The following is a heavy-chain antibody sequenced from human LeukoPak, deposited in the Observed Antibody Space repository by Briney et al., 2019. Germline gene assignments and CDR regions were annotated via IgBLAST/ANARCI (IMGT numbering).Heavy chain of an antibody. CDR3: AKDSYYGSGSYLLYGMDV. Sequence: GGSLRLSCAASGFTFDDYAMHWVRQAPGKGPEWVSGISWNSDSIGYADSVKGRFTISRDNAKNSLYLQMNSLRAEDTALYYCAKDSYYGSGSYLLYGMDVWGQGTTVTVSS. CDR1: GFTFDDYA. V-gene: IGHV3-9*01. D-gene: IGHD3-10*01. J-gene: IGHJ6*02. CDR2: ISWNSDSI.